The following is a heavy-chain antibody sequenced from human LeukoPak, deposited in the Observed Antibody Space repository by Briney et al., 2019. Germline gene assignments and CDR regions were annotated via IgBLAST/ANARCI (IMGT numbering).Heavy chain of an antibody. CDR2: IYTSGST. V-gene: IGHV4-61*02. CDR1: GGSISSGSYY. CDR3: ARVPAPRYYYYYYMDV. Sequence: SETLSLTCTVSGGSISSGSYYWSWIRQPAGKGLEWIGRIYTSGSTNYNPSLKSRVTISVDTSKNQFSLKLSSVTAADTAVYYCARVPAPRYYYYYYMDVWGKWTTVTVSS. J-gene: IGHJ6*03.